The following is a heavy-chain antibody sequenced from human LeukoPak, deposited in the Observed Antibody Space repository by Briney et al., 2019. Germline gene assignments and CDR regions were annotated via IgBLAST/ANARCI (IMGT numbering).Heavy chain of an antibody. CDR2: ISGSGGST. CDR1: GFTFSSYA. Sequence: GGSLRLSCAASGFTFSSYAMSWVRQAPGKGLEWVSGISGSGGSTYYADSVKGRFTISRDNSKNTLYLQMNSLRAEDTAVYYCAKDQSAMIEHYFDYWGQGTLVTVSS. V-gene: IGHV3-23*01. J-gene: IGHJ4*02. CDR3: AKDQSAMIEHYFDY. D-gene: IGHD2-2*01.